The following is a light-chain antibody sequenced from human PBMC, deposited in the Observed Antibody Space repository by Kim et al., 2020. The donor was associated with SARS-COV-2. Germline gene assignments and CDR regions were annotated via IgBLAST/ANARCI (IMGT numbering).Light chain of an antibody. CDR2: GGS. Sequence: EVVMTQSPATLPVSPGDRATLSCRASQSISTNVAWYQQKPGQAPRLLIFGGSARATGIPAKFSGSGSGTEFTLTISSLQSEDFAVYYCQQYNKWPLTFGQGTRVEIK. V-gene: IGKV3D-15*01. CDR1: QSISTN. CDR3: QQYNKWPLT. J-gene: IGKJ1*01.